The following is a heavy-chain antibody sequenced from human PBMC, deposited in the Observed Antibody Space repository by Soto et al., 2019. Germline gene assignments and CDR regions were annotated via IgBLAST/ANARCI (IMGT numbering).Heavy chain of an antibody. CDR3: AREFMYYYYGMDV. CDR2: INSDGSST. CDR1: GSTFSSYW. J-gene: IGHJ6*02. V-gene: IGHV3-74*01. D-gene: IGHD3-16*01. Sequence: PGGSLRLSCAASGSTFSSYWMHWVRQAPGKGLVWVSRINSDGSSTSYADSVKGRFTISRDNAKNTLYLQMNSLRAEDTAVYYCAREFMYYYYGMDVWGQGTTVTVSS.